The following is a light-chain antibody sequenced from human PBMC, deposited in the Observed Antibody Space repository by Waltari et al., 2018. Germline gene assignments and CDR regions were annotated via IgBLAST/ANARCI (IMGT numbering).Light chain of an antibody. Sequence: DIVMTQSPDSLAVSLGERATINCKSSQSVLYSSNNNNYLTWYQQKPGQSPKLLIYWASTRESGVPDRFSGGGSGADFTLTISTLQAEDVAVYYCQQYYSTPYTFGQGTRLEIK. CDR1: QSVLYSSNNNNY. CDR2: WAS. V-gene: IGKV4-1*01. CDR3: QQYYSTPYT. J-gene: IGKJ2*01.